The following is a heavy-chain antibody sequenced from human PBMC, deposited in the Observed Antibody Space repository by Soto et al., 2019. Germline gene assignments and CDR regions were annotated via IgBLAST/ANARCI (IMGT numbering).Heavy chain of an antibody. D-gene: IGHD3-22*01. J-gene: IGHJ5*02. CDR2: IYPCDSDT. CDR1: GYSFTSYW. CDR3: ARYGKYYDRSGSYKA. V-gene: IGHV5-51*01. Sequence: PGESLKISCKGSGYSFTSYWIGWVRQMPGKGLEWMWIIYPCDSDTRYSPSFQGQVTISADKYISTAYLQWSSLKASDTAMYYCARYGKYYDRSGSYKAWGQGTLVTGSS.